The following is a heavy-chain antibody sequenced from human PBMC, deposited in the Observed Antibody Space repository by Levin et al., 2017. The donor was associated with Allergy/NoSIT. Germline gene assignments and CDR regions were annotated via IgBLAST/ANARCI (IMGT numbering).Heavy chain of an antibody. J-gene: IGHJ3*02. CDR1: GFTFSDYS. V-gene: IGHV3-21*01. CDR2: ISSSSSYI. D-gene: IGHD1-26*01. Sequence: GGSLRLSCAASGFTFSDYSMNWVRQAPGKGLEWVSSISSSSSYIYYADSVKGRFTISRDNAKNSLYLQMNSLRAEDTAVYYCARDNSGTYWSNAFDIWGQGTMVTVSS. CDR3: ARDNSGTYWSNAFDI.